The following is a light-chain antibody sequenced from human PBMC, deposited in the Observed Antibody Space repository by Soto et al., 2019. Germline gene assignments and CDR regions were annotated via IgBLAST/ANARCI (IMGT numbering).Light chain of an antibody. V-gene: IGLV2-14*01. J-gene: IGLJ1*01. CDR1: SSDLGDYKY. Sequence: QSALTQPASVSGSPGQSITISCTGTSSDLGDYKYVSWYQQHPGKAPKLMIYDVSNRPSGVSNRFSGSKSGNTASLTIAVLQDADEAAYYYSSYTGSSTLDVFGTGTKLTVL. CDR3: SSYTGSSTLDV. CDR2: DVS.